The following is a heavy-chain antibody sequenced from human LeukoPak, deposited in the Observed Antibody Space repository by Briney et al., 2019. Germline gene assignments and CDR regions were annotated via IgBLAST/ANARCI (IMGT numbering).Heavy chain of an antibody. V-gene: IGHV3-48*03. D-gene: IGHD3-16*01. CDR3: ARATLGLDY. CDR2: ISSSGTTI. J-gene: IGHJ4*02. Sequence: PGGSLRLSCAASGFTFSIYEMNWVRQAPGKGLEWVSFISSSGTTIYYADSVKGRFAISRDNAKNSLFLQMNSLRAEGTAVYYCARATLGLDYWGQGTLVTVSS. CDR1: GFTFSIYE.